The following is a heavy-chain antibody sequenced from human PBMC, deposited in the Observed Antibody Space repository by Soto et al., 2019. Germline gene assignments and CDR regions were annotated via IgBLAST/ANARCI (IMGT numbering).Heavy chain of an antibody. V-gene: IGHV1-18*04. D-gene: IGHD3-22*01. CDR2: ISAYNGNT. CDR1: GYPFTSYG. Sequence: XAVKVSCTASGYPFTSYGIIWVRQAPGQGLEWMGWISAYNGNTNYAQKLQGRVTMTTDTSTSTAYMELRSLRSDDTAVYYCARDRWDSSGYPRLPWGQGTLVTVSS. CDR3: ARDRWDSSGYPRLP. J-gene: IGHJ4*02.